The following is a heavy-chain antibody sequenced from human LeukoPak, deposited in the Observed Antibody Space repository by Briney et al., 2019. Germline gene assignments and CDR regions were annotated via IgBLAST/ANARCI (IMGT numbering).Heavy chain of an antibody. V-gene: IGHV3-23*01. CDR3: AKATSGIAAAATQPFDY. Sequence: GGSLRLSCAASGLTFSSYAMTWVRQAPGKGLEWVSGISGSGGSTYYADSVKGRFTISGDNSKNTLYLQMNSLRAEDTAVYHCAKATSGIAAAATQPFDYWGQGTLVTVSS. D-gene: IGHD6-13*01. CDR2: ISGSGGST. J-gene: IGHJ4*02. CDR1: GLTFSSYA.